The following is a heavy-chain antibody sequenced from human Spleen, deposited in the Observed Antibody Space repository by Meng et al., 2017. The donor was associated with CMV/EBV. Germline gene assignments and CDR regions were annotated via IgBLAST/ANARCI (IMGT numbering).Heavy chain of an antibody. CDR1: GGSISSINYY. V-gene: IGHV4-39*01. D-gene: IGHD3-10*01. Sequence: SETLSLTCTVSGGSISSINYYWGWIRQPPGKGLEWIGYIYYSGGTYYNPSLKSRVTISVDTSKNQFSLKLSSVTAADTAVYYCAYGSGITGDYYGMDVWGQGTTVTVSS. J-gene: IGHJ6*02. CDR2: IYYSGGT. CDR3: AYGSGITGDYYGMDV.